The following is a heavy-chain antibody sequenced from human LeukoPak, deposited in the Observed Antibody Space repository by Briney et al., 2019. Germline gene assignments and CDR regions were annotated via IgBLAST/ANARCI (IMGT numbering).Heavy chain of an antibody. CDR1: GFTFSSYA. CDR3: ARRYSATSGNFDY. D-gene: IGHD3-10*01. CDR2: IKQDGSDK. Sequence: GRSLRLSCAASGFTFSSYAMHWVRQAPGKGLEWVANIKQDGSDKYYVDSVKGRFTISRDNAKNSLYLQMNSLRAEDTAVYYCARRYSATSGNFDYWGQGTLVTVSS. J-gene: IGHJ4*02. V-gene: IGHV3-7*01.